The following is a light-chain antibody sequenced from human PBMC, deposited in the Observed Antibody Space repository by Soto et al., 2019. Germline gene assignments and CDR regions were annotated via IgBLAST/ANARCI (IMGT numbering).Light chain of an antibody. Sequence: QSVLTQPPSASGSPGQSVTISCTGTSSDVGRYNFVSWYQQHPGKAPKLMIFEVTKRPSGVPDRFSGSKSGNTASLTVSGLQAEDEADYYCSSLAADYHNHHVSGPGTKVTVL. CDR1: SSDVGRYNF. CDR3: SSLAADYHNHHV. J-gene: IGLJ1*01. V-gene: IGLV2-8*01. CDR2: EVT.